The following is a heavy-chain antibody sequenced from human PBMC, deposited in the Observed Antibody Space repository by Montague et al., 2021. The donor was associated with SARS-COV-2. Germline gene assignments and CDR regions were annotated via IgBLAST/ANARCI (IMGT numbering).Heavy chain of an antibody. V-gene: IGHV4-59*01. Sequence: SETLSLTCTVSGGSISSYYWSWIRQPPGKGLEWIGYIYYSGSTNYNPSLKSRVTISVDTSKNQFSLKLSSVTAADTAVYYCASLRGATDYYYHYGMDVWGQGTTVTVSS. CDR3: ASLRGATDYYYHYGMDV. J-gene: IGHJ6*02. D-gene: IGHD1-26*01. CDR1: GGSISSYY. CDR2: IYYSGST.